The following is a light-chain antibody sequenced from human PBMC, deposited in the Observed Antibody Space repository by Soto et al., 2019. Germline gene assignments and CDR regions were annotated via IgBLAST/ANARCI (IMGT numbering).Light chain of an antibody. V-gene: IGKV3-20*01. Sequence: EIVLTQSPGTLSLSPGERATLSCRASQSVSSSYLAWYQQKPGQAPRLLIYGASSRATGIPDRFSGSGSGTDFNLTISRLEPEDFAVYYCQQYGSSPLEFRQGTKVEIK. CDR3: QQYGSSPLE. J-gene: IGKJ1*01. CDR2: GAS. CDR1: QSVSSSY.